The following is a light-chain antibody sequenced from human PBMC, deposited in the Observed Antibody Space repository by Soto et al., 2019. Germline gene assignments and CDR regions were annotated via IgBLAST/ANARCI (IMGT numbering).Light chain of an antibody. CDR1: QRVATN. Sequence: EIVLTQSPATLSLSPADRATLSCRASQRVATNLAWYQQRPGQAPRLLIYDASNRATGIPDRSSGSGSGTDFTLTISKLEPEDFAVYYCQQYGSSYLYTFGQGTKVDIK. CDR3: QQYGSSYLYT. V-gene: IGKV3D-20*01. CDR2: DAS. J-gene: IGKJ2*01.